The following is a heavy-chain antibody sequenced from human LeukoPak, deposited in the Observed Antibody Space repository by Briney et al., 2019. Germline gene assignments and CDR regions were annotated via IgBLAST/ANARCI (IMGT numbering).Heavy chain of an antibody. CDR3: ARGNNENYYDWFDP. J-gene: IGHJ5*02. Sequence: GESLKISCKASGYTFATYWIGWVRQMPGKGLEWMGLIYPGDSGTRYSPSFQGQVTISADESTSTAYLQWSSVKASDTAMYYCARGNNENYYDWFDPWGQGTLVTVSS. D-gene: IGHD1-26*01. CDR2: IYPGDSGT. CDR1: GYTFATYW. V-gene: IGHV5-51*01.